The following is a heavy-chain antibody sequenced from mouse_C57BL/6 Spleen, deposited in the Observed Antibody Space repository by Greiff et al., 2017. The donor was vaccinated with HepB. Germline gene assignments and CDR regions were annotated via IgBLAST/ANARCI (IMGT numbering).Heavy chain of an antibody. CDR3: ARKGEGDAMDY. V-gene: IGHV1-50*01. CDR1: GYTFTSYW. D-gene: IGHD2-13*01. J-gene: IGHJ4*01. CDR2: IDPSDSYT. Sequence: QVQLKESGAELVKPGASVKLSCKASGYTFTSYWMQWVKQRPGQGLEWIGEIDPSDSYTNYNQKFKGKATLTVDTSSSTAYMQLSSLTSEDSAVYYCARKGEGDAMDYWGQGTSVTVSS.